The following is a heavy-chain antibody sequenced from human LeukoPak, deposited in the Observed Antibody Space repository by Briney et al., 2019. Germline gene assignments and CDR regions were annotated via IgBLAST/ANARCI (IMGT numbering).Heavy chain of an antibody. Sequence: ASVKVSCKASGYTFTVYYMHWVRQAPGQGLEWMGWISAYNGNTNYAQKLQGRVTMTTDTSTSTAYMELRSLRSDDTAVYYCARVLTGYDYVWGSYRLNWFDPWGQGTLVTVSS. CDR3: ARVLTGYDYVWGSYRLNWFDP. CDR2: ISAYNGNT. CDR1: GYTFTVYY. J-gene: IGHJ5*02. D-gene: IGHD3-16*02. V-gene: IGHV1-18*04.